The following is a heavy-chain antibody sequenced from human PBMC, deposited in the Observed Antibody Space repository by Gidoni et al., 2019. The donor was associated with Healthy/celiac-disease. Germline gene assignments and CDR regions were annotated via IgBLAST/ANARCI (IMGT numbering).Heavy chain of an antibody. CDR2: IIPILGIA. CDR3: ARGGGYDSRDY. CDR1: GGTVSSYA. J-gene: IGHJ4*02. Sequence: QVQLVQSGAEVQQPGSSVKVSCKSPGGTVSSYAISWVRQAPGQGLEWMGRIIPILGIANYAQKFQGRVTITAEKSTSTAYMELSSLRSEDTAVYYCARGGGYDSRDYWGQGTLVTVSS. D-gene: IGHD5-12*01. V-gene: IGHV1-69*04.